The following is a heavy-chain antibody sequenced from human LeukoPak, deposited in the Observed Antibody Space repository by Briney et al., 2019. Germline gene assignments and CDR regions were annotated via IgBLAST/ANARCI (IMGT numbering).Heavy chain of an antibody. V-gene: IGHV1-2*06. CDR1: GYTFSGYY. Sequence: EASVKVSCKASGYTFSGYYIHWVRQAPGQGLEWMGRIDPNSGGTNYAQKFQGRVTMTRDTSISTAYMELSRLRSDDTAVYYCARDLEAAKYYYDSSGSVDYWGQGTLVTVSS. D-gene: IGHD3-22*01. CDR3: ARDLEAAKYYYDSSGSVDY. CDR2: IDPNSGGT. J-gene: IGHJ4*02.